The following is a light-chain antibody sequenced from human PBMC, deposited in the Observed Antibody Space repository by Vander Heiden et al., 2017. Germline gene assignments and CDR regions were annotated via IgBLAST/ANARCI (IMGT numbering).Light chain of an antibody. Sequence: EIVLTQSPGTLSLSPGERATLSCRASQSVTSNFLTWYQQKPGQAPRLLIYAASSRATGTPDRFSGSGSGTDFALTISRLEPEDFAVYYCQQSGTSPWTFGQGTKVEIK. V-gene: IGKV3-20*01. J-gene: IGKJ1*01. CDR1: QSVTSNF. CDR3: QQSGTSPWT. CDR2: AAS.